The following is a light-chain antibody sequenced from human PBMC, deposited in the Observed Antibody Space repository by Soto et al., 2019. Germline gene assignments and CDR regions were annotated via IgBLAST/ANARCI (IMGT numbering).Light chain of an antibody. CDR2: DAS. V-gene: IGKV3-11*01. J-gene: IGKJ3*01. CDR3: QQRNKWPPIFT. CDR1: QSVTNY. Sequence: EIVLTQYPATLSLSPGERATLSCRASQSVTNYLAWYQQKPGQAPRLLIYDASNRATGIPARFSGSGSGTDFTLTISSLEPENFAVYYCQQRNKWPPIFTFGPGTKVDVK.